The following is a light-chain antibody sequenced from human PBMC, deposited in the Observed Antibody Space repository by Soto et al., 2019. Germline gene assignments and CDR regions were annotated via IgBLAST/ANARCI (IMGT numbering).Light chain of an antibody. V-gene: IGKV3-20*01. CDR1: QSVSTSY. J-gene: IGKJ2*01. CDR2: GAF. CDR3: QQYGSSPRS. Sequence: EIVLTQSPDTLSLSPGESATLSCRASQSVSTSYLAWYQQKPGQAPRLLIYGAFTRATGIPDRFRGSGSGKDFTLTISRLDPEDFAVYYCQQYGSSPRSFGQGTKLEIK.